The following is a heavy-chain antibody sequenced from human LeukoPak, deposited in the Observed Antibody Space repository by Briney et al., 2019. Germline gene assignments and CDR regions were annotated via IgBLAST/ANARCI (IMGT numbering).Heavy chain of an antibody. CDR2: INHSGST. J-gene: IGHJ6*03. CDR3: ARHAQTRAWGGRDSGSWYRRNYMDV. V-gene: IGHV4-34*01. D-gene: IGHD6-13*01. Sequence: SETLSLTCAVYGGSFSGYYWSWIRQPPGKGLEWIGEINHSGSTNYNPSLKSRVTISVDTSKNQFSLKLSSVTAADTAVYYCARHAQTRAWGGRDSGSWYRRNYMDVWGKGTTVTISS. CDR1: GGSFSGYY.